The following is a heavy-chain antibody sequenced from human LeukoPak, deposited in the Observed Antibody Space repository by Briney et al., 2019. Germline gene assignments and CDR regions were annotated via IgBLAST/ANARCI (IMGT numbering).Heavy chain of an antibody. Sequence: GGSLRLSCAASGFTVSSNYMSWVRQAPGKGLEWVSVIYSGGSTYYADSVKDRFTISRDNSKNTLYLRMNSLRAEDTAVYYCARDRRDGYNYFDYWGQGTLVTVSS. J-gene: IGHJ4*02. D-gene: IGHD5-24*01. CDR3: ARDRRDGYNYFDY. CDR1: GFTVSSNY. V-gene: IGHV3-66*01. CDR2: IYSGGST.